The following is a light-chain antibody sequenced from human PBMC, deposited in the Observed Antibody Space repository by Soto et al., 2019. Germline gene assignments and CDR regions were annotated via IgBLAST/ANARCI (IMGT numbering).Light chain of an antibody. CDR1: SSDVGSYNL. V-gene: IGLV2-23*01. CDR2: EGS. J-gene: IGLJ2*01. CDR3: CSYAGSGPVV. Sequence: QSALTQPASVSGSPGQSITISCTGTSSDVGSYNLVSWYQQHPGKAPKLMIYEGSKRPSGVSNRFSGSKSGNTASLTISGLQAEDEADYYCCSYAGSGPVVFGGGTQLTVL.